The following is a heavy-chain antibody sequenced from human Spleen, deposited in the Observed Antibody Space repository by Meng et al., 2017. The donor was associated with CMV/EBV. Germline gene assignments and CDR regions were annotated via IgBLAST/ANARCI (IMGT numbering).Heavy chain of an antibody. D-gene: IGHD4-17*01. CDR1: GDTFNRYA. CDR2: IIPILGIA. J-gene: IGHJ6*02. Sequence: SVKVSCKASGDTFNRYAITWVRQAPGQGLEWMGRIIPILGIADYAQKFQGRVKITADRATSTGYMELRSVRSEDTAVYYCAKDNGDDDHYYGMDVWGQGTTVTVSS. V-gene: IGHV1-69*04. CDR3: AKDNGDDDHYYGMDV.